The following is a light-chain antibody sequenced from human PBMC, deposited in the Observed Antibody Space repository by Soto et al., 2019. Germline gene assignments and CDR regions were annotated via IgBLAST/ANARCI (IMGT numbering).Light chain of an antibody. Sequence: EVVVTQSPATLSVSPGERATLSCRASQHVNSNLAWYQQKPGQAPRLLIYGASSRATGIPDRFSGSGSGTDFTLTISRLEPEDFAVYYCQQYGSSGTFGQGTKVDIK. V-gene: IGKV3-20*01. CDR2: GAS. J-gene: IGKJ1*01. CDR3: QQYGSSGT. CDR1: QHVNSN.